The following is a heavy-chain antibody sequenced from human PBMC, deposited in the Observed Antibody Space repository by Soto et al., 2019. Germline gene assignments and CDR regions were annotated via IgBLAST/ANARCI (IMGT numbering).Heavy chain of an antibody. V-gene: IGHV4-34*01. CDR1: GGSFSGYY. CDR2: INHSGST. Sequence: SETLSLTCAVYGGSFSGYYWTWIRQSPGKGLEWIGEINHSGSTNYNPSLKSRVSLSVDTSKNQFSLKLNSVTAADAAVYSCARGIAMKKVVHRDASDKYYFDSWGQGTLVTAPQ. D-gene: IGHD3-22*01. J-gene: IGHJ4*02. CDR3: ARGIAMKKVVHRDASDKYYFDS.